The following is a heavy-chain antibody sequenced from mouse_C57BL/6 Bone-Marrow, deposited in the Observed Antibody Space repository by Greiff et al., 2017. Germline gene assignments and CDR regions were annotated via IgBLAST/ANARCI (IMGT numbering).Heavy chain of an antibody. CDR3: ARTSGYYDWFAY. Sequence: VQLQQPGAELVKPGASVKLSCKASGYTFTSYWMQWVKQRPGQGLEWIGEIDPSDSYTNYNPKNKGKATSTVDTSSSTAYMRRSSPASEDSAVYYCARTSGYYDWFAYWGQGTLVTVSA. D-gene: IGHD2-3*01. CDR2: IDPSDSYT. V-gene: IGHV1-50*01. J-gene: IGHJ3*01. CDR1: GYTFTSYW.